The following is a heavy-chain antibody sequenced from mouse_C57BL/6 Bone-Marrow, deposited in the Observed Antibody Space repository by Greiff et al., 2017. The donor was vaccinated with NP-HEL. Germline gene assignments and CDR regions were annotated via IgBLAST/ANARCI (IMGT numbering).Heavy chain of an antibody. J-gene: IGHJ2*01. CDR1: GFSFNTYA. V-gene: IGHV10-1*01. CDR3: VRQDYGSSYGY. D-gene: IGHD1-1*01. Sequence: EVQLVESGGGLVQPKGSLKLSCAASGFSFNTYAMNWVRQAPGKGLEWVARIRSKSNNYATSYADSVKDRFTISRDDSESMLYLQMNNMKTEDTAMYYCVRQDYGSSYGYWGQGTTLTVSS. CDR2: IRSKSNNYAT.